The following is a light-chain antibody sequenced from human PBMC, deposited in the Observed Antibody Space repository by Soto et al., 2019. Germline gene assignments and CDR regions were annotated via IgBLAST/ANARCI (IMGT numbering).Light chain of an antibody. V-gene: IGLV2-8*01. CDR2: EVS. Sequence: QSVLTQPPSASGSPGQSVTISCTGTSSDVGGYNYVSRYQQHPGKAPKLMIYEVSKRPSGVPDRFSGSKSGNTASLTVSGLQPEDEADYYCSSYAGSNKSVFGTGTKLTVL. CDR3: SSYAGSNKSV. J-gene: IGLJ1*01. CDR1: SSDVGGYNY.